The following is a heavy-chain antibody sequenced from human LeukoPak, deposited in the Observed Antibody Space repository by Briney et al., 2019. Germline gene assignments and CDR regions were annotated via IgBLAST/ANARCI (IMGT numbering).Heavy chain of an antibody. V-gene: IGHV3-30*18. Sequence: PGRSLRLSCAASGFTFNSSGMHWVRQAPGKGLEWVAVISYDGSNKYYADSVKGRFTISRDNSKNTLYLQMNSLRAGDTAVYYCAKDSYDRSGYYYYYFAYWGQGTQVTVSS. CDR1: GFTFNSSG. D-gene: IGHD3-22*01. J-gene: IGHJ4*02. CDR3: AKDSYDRSGYYYYYFAY. CDR2: ISYDGSNK.